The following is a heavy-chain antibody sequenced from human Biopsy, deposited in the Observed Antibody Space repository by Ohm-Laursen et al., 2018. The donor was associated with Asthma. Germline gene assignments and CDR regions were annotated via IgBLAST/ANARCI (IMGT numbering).Heavy chain of an antibody. J-gene: IGHJ4*02. CDR2: IYYSGGT. Sequence: PSDTLSLTCTVSYGSITSGGYYWTWIRQHPGKGLEWIGFIYYSGGTYYNPSLKSRVSISIDTSKNQFSLKLSSVTAADTAVYYCARAQDYYDSRGYYRSFDYWGQGTLVTVSS. CDR3: ARAQDYYDSRGYYRSFDY. CDR1: YGSITSGGYY. D-gene: IGHD3-22*01. V-gene: IGHV4-31*03.